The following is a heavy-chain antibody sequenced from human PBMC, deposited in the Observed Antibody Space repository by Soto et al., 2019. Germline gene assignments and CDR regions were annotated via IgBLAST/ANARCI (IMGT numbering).Heavy chain of an antibody. D-gene: IGHD2-2*01. J-gene: IGHJ4*02. CDR1: GGTFSSYP. V-gene: IGHV1-69*02. CDR2: IIPILGIA. CDR3: ARGRGSCSSASCYLPFDY. Sequence: QVQLVQSGAEVKKPGSSVKVSCKASGGTFSSYPISWVRQAPGQGLEWMGRIIPILGIANYAQKFQGRVTITADKCTSTDYMELSSLRSEDTAVYYCARGRGSCSSASCYLPFDYWGQGTLVTVSS.